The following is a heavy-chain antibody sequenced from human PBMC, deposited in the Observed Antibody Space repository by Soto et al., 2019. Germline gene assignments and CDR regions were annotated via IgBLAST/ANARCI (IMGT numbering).Heavy chain of an antibody. CDR1: GYIFTSYY. J-gene: IGHJ5*01. Sequence: ASVKVSCKASGYIFTSYYINWVRQAPGQGLEWMGWINPNSGDTSYLQKFQGRVSMTTDTSINTAYMELSRVTSDDTAVYYCARPFCSSNSCHNWFDSWGQGTLVTVSS. V-gene: IGHV1-2*02. CDR2: INPNSGDT. CDR3: ARPFCSSNSCHNWFDS. D-gene: IGHD2-2*01.